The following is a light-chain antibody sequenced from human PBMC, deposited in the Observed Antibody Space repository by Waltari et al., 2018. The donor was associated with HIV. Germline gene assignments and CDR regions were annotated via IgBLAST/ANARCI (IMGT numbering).Light chain of an antibody. CDR2: EVT. Sequence: QSALTQPPSVSGSLGQTVTISCTGTSSDIGPYNLVSWYQQSPGTAPKLRIYEVTPRPSGVPLRFSGSKSGNTASLTISGLQADDEADYYCSSYTTSSTWVFGGGTKLTVL. CDR1: SSDIGPYNL. V-gene: IGLV2-18*02. J-gene: IGLJ3*02. CDR3: SSYTTSSTWV.